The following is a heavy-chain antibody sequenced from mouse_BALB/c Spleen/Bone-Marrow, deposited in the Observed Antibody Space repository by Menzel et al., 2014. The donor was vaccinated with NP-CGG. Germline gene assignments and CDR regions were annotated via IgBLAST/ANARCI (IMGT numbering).Heavy chain of an antibody. D-gene: IGHD2-1*01. CDR2: INPDSSTI. CDR3: ARPGWGNYVFVY. Sequence: EVKLLESGGGLVQPGGSLKLSCAASGFDFSRYWMSWVRQAPGKGLEWIGEINPDSSTINYTPSLKDKFIISRDNAKNTLYLQMSKGRSEDTALYYCARPGWGNYVFVYWGQGTLVTVST. J-gene: IGHJ3*01. V-gene: IGHV4-1*02. CDR1: GFDFSRYW.